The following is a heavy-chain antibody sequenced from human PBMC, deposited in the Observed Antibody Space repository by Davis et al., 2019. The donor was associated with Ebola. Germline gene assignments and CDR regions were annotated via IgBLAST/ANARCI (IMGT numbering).Heavy chain of an antibody. CDR2: ISDDGSYE. D-gene: IGHD2-8*02. CDR3: AKGCRTGSICFLIDY. CDR1: GFTFSTHG. Sequence: GESLKISCAASGFTFSTHGMHWVRQAPGKGLEWVAVISDDGSYEYYADSVKGRFTISRDNSKNTLYLQMDSLRAEDTAVFYCAKGCRTGSICFLIDYWGQGALVTVSS. V-gene: IGHV3-30*18. J-gene: IGHJ4*02.